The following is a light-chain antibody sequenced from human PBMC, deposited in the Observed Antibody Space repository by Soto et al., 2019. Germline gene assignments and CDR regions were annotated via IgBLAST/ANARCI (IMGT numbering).Light chain of an antibody. V-gene: IGKV3-11*01. CDR3: QQRSDWPPIT. CDR2: DAS. J-gene: IGKJ5*01. CDR1: QSVTNY. Sequence: EIVLTQSPATLSLSPGERATLSCRASQSVTNYLAWYQQKPGQAPRLLIYDASIRATGIPARFSGSGSGTDFTLTISSREPEDFAVYYCQQRSDWPPITFGQGTRLETK.